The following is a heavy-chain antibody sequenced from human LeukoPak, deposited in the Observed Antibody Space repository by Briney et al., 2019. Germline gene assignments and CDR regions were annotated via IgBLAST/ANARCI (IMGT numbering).Heavy chain of an antibody. D-gene: IGHD2-15*01. CDR1: GFTFSSYA. Sequence: PGGSLRLSCAASGFTFSSYAMSWVRQAPGKGLEWVSAISGSGGSTYYADSVKGRFTISRDNSKNTLYLQMNSLRAEDTAVYYCAKGDCSGGSCYPLPSWFDPWCQGTLVTVSS. J-gene: IGHJ5*02. CDR3: AKGDCSGGSCYPLPSWFDP. CDR2: ISGSGGST. V-gene: IGHV3-23*01.